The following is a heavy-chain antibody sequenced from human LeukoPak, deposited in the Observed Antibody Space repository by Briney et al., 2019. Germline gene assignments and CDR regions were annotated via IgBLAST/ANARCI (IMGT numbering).Heavy chain of an antibody. D-gene: IGHD1-26*01. CDR1: GGSISNSPYY. CDR3: ARNDRVGPADY. J-gene: IGHJ4*02. Sequence: PSETLSLTCNVSGGSISNSPYYWGWIRQPPGKGLEWIGSMHYSGTTYHNPSLRSRVTISVDTSKNQFSLRLISVTAADTAAYYCARNDRVGPADYWGQGALVSVSS. V-gene: IGHV4-39*01. CDR2: MHYSGTT.